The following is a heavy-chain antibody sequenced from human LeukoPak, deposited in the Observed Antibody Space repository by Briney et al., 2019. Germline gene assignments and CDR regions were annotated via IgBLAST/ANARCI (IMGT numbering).Heavy chain of an antibody. V-gene: IGHV3-9*01. CDR3: AKDIGGSSWLYFDY. Sequence: GGSLRLSCAASGFTFDDYAMHWVRQAPGKGLEWVSGISYNSGTIGYADSVKGRFTISRDNAKNSLYLQMNSLRAEDTALYYCAKDIGGSSWLYFDYWGQGTPVTVSS. J-gene: IGHJ4*02. CDR2: ISYNSGTI. D-gene: IGHD6-13*01. CDR1: GFTFDDYA.